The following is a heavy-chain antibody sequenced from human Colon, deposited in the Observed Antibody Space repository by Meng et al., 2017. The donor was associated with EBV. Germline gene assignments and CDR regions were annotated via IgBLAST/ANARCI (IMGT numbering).Heavy chain of an antibody. V-gene: IGHV4-34*02. CDR2: INHSGSA. CDR3: ARTFGYCSNNNCPRTLGY. Sequence: QLQQWGAGLLKPSGTLSLTCGVSGGSLSGYYWSWIRHFPGRTLEFIGDINHSGSANYNPSLRSRVTISVDTSKNQIFLNLHSVTAADTAVYHCARTFGYCSNNNCPRTLGYWGQGTLVTVSS. J-gene: IGHJ4*02. D-gene: IGHD2-2*03. CDR1: GGSLSGYY.